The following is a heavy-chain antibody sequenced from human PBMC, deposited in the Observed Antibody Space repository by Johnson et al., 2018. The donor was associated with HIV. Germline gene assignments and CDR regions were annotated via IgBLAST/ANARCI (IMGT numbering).Heavy chain of an antibody. V-gene: IGHV3-30*04. Sequence: QVHLVESGGGVVQPGRSLRLSCAASGFTFSSYAMHWVRQAPGKGLEWVAVISYDGSNKYYADSVKGRFTISRDNSKNTLYLQMHSLRAEDTAVYYCARVGADAFDIWGQGTMVTVSS. J-gene: IGHJ3*02. CDR3: ARVGADAFDI. CDR2: ISYDGSNK. CDR1: GFTFSSYA. D-gene: IGHD1-26*01.